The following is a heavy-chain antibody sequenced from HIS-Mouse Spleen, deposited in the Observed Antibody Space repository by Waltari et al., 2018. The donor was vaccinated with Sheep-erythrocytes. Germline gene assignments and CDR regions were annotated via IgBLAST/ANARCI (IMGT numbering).Heavy chain of an antibody. J-gene: IGHJ4*02. CDR3: ARARSMIVVVITIDY. CDR2: ISYDGSNK. CDR1: GFTFSSYA. D-gene: IGHD3-22*01. V-gene: IGHV3-30*04. Sequence: QVQLVESGGGVVQPVRSLRLSCAASGFTFSSYAMHWVRQAPGKGVEWVAVISYDGSNKYYADSVKGRFTISRDNSKNTLYLQMNSLRAEDTAVYYCARARSMIVVVITIDYWGQGTLVTVSS.